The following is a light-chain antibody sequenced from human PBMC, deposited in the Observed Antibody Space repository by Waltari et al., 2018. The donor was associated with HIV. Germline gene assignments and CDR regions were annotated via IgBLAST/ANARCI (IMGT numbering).Light chain of an antibody. CDR2: AAS. CDR1: QHISTS. Sequence: DIQMTQSPSSLSASVGDRVTITCRASQHISTSLNWYQQTPGKAPKLLIFAASLLHRGVPSRFTASGSGTDFTLTINSLQPEDFATYFCQQTYETVVTFGGGTKVDIK. V-gene: IGKV1-39*01. CDR3: QQTYETVVT. J-gene: IGKJ4*01.